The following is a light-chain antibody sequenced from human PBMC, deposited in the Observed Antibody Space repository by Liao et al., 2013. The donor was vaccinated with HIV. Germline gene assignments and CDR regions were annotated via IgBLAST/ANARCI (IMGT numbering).Light chain of an antibody. Sequence: SYELTQPPSVSVSPGQTARITCSGDALPKQYAYWYQQKPGQAPVLVIYRDNERPSGIPERFSGSNSGNTATLTISGAQAMDEADYYCQAWDSSNVV. CDR3: QAWDSSNVV. CDR1: ALPKQY. V-gene: IGLV3-25*02. CDR2: RDN. J-gene: IGLJ2*01.